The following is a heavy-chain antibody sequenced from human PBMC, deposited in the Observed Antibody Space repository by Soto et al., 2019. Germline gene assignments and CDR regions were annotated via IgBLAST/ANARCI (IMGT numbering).Heavy chain of an antibody. Sequence: PGESLKISCKGSVYRFTSYWIGWVRQMPGKGLEWMAIIYPGDSDTRYSPSFQGQVTISADKSISTAYLQWSSLKASDTAMYYCARLLYGDGYPDSVLDYWGQGTLVTVSS. J-gene: IGHJ4*02. CDR3: ARLLYGDGYPDSVLDY. V-gene: IGHV5-51*01. CDR1: VYRFTSYW. D-gene: IGHD5-12*01. CDR2: IYPGDSDT.